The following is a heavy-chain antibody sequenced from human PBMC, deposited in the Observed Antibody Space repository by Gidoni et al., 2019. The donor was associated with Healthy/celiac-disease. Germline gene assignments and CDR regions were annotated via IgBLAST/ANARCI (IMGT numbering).Heavy chain of an antibody. CDR1: GYTFTCYY. J-gene: IGHJ4*02. CDR3: AREGNWGPFDY. Sequence: QVQMVQSGGEGQKPGASVKVSCTASGYTFTCYYMHWLRQPPREGLERTGWINPNSGGTNDAQNFQGRVTMTRYKSISTAYMEISRLRSDDTAVYYCAREGNWGPFDYWGQGTLVTVSS. D-gene: IGHD7-27*01. CDR2: INPNSGGT. V-gene: IGHV1-2*02.